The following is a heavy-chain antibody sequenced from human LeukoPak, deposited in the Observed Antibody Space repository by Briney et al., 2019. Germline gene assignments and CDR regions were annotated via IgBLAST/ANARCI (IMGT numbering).Heavy chain of an antibody. J-gene: IGHJ4*02. D-gene: IGHD6-19*01. V-gene: IGHV3-33*01. CDR2: IWDDGTIK. CDR3: ARDRERLADY. CDR1: GFTFSSYG. Sequence: HPGGSLRLSCAASGFTFSSYGIHWVRQAPGKGLEWMAAIWDDGTIKKYADSVKGRFTISRDNSKNTLYLQMNSLRAEDTAVYYCARDRERLADYWGQGTLVTVSS.